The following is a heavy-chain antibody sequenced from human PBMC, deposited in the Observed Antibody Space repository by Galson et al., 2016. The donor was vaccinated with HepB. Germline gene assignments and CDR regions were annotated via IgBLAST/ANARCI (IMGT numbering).Heavy chain of an antibody. V-gene: IGHV1-69*13. D-gene: IGHD2-15*01. CDR1: GGTFSYYA. CDR3: ASRGARTGSGGSCYECDY. CDR2: IIPIFGKA. J-gene: IGHJ4*02. Sequence: SVKVSCKASGGTFSYYAISWVRQAPGQGLEWMGGIIPIFGKADYAQKFQGRVTITADDSTSTASMELSRLRSEDTAVYYCASRGARTGSGGSCYECDYWGQGTLVTVSS.